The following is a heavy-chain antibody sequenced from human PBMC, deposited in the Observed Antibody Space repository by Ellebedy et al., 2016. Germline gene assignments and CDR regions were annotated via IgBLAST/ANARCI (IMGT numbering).Heavy chain of an antibody. J-gene: IGHJ5*02. Sequence: GESLKISXKGSGYSFTSYWIGWVRQMPGKGLEWMGIIYPGDSDTRYSPSFQGQVTISADKSISTAYLQWSSLKASDTAMYYCARQDEISSSWYSGWFDPWGQGTLVTVSS. CDR1: GYSFTSYW. CDR2: IYPGDSDT. D-gene: IGHD6-13*01. CDR3: ARQDEISSSWYSGWFDP. V-gene: IGHV5-51*01.